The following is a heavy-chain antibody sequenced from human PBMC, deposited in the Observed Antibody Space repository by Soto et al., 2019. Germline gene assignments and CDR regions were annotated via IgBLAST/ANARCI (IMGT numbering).Heavy chain of an antibody. V-gene: IGHV3-53*02. CDR3: ARGKYYYDNSGYYDYYYYGMDV. J-gene: IGHJ6*02. D-gene: IGHD3-22*01. Sequence: EVQLVETGGGLIQPGGSLRLSCAASGFTVSSNYMSWVRQAPGKGLEWVSVIYSGGSTYYADSVKGRFTISRDNSKNTLYLQMNSLRAEDTAVYYCARGKYYYDNSGYYDYYYYGMDVWGQGTTVTVSS. CDR2: IYSGGST. CDR1: GFTVSSNY.